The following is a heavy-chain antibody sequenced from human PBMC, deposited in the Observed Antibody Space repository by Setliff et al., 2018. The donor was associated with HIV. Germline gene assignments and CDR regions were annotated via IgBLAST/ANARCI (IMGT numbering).Heavy chain of an antibody. D-gene: IGHD3-10*01. J-gene: IGHJ5*02. CDR1: GFTFEDYG. V-gene: IGHV3-20*04. Sequence: TGGSLRLSCAVSGFTFEDYGMSWVRQAPGKGLEWVSGINWNGGSTGYVDSVKGRFTISRDNAKNSLFLQMNNLRAEDTAVYYCASSGSGSYINWFGPWGQGTLVTVSS. CDR3: ASSGSGSYINWFGP. CDR2: INWNGGST.